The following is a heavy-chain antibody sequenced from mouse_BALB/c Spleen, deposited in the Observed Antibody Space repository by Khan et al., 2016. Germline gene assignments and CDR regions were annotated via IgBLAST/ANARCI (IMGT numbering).Heavy chain of an antibody. D-gene: IGHD1-1*01. Sequence: QIQLGQSGPELKKPGETVKISCKASGYTSTNYGMNWVKQAPGKGLKWMGWINTYTGEPTIADDFKGRFAFSLEISASTAYLLINNLNHEDMATYVCARERGTTVVDPGYFDVWGAGTTVTVSS. J-gene: IGHJ1*01. V-gene: IGHV9-1*02. CDR2: INTYTGEP. CDR3: ARERGTTVVDPGYFDV. CDR1: GYTSTNYG.